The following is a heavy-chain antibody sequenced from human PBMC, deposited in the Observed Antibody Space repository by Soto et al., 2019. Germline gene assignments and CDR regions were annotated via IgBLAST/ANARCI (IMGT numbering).Heavy chain of an antibody. CDR2: IIPIFGTA. D-gene: IGHD6-19*01. Sequence: GASVKVSCKASGGTFSSYAISWVRQAPGQGLEWMGGIIPIFGTANYAQKFQGRVTITADESTSTAYMELSSLRSEDTAVYYCARGVPNIRISSGWYGSDYYYGMDVWGQGTTVTVSS. CDR3: ARGVPNIRISSGWYGSDYYYGMDV. J-gene: IGHJ6*02. CDR1: GGTFSSYA. V-gene: IGHV1-69*13.